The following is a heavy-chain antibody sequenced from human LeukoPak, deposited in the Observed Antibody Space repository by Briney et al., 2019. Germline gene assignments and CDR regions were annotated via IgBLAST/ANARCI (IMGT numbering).Heavy chain of an antibody. CDR2: ISWNSGSI. Sequence: GGSLRLSCAASGFTLDDYAMHWVRHAPGKGLEWVSGISWNSGSIGYADSVKGRFTISRDNAKNSLYLQMNSLRAEDMALYYCAKDFYSSSWYYFDYWGQGTLVTVSS. V-gene: IGHV3-9*03. D-gene: IGHD6-13*01. CDR3: AKDFYSSSWYYFDY. J-gene: IGHJ4*02. CDR1: GFTLDDYA.